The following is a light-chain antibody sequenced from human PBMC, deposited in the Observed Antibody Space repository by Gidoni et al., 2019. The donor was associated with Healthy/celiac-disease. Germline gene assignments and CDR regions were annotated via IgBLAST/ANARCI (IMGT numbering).Light chain of an antibody. CDR3: LLFYSGARPHVV. J-gene: IGLJ2*01. V-gene: IGLV7-46*01. CDR1: TGAVTSGHY. CDR2: DTS. Sequence: QAVVTQEPSLTVSPGGTVPLTCGSSTGAVTSGHYPYWFQQKPGQAPRTLIYDTSNKHSWTPARFSGSLLGGKAALTLSGAQPEDEAEYYCLLFYSGARPHVVFGGGTKLTVL.